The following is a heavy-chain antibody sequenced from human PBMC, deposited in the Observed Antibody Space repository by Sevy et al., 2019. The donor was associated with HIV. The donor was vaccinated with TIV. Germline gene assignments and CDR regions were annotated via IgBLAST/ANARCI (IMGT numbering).Heavy chain of an antibody. Sequence: GGSLRISCAASGFTFSSYEMNWVRQAPGKGLEWVSYISSSGSTIYYADSVKGRFTISRDNAKNSLYLQMNSLRAEDTAVYYCAREMRITMVRGVAISYYYYGIDVRGQGTTVTVSS. V-gene: IGHV3-48*03. CDR3: AREMRITMVRGVAISYYYYGIDV. J-gene: IGHJ6*02. D-gene: IGHD3-10*01. CDR1: GFTFSSYE. CDR2: ISSSGSTI.